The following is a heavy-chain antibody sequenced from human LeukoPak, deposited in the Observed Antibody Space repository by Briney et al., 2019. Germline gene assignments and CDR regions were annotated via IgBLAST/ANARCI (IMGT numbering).Heavy chain of an antibody. CDR2: INHSGST. J-gene: IGHJ4*02. D-gene: IGHD3-10*01. Sequence: GSLRLSCAASGFTFSDYYWSWIRQPPGKGLEWIGEINHSGSTNYNPSLKSRVTISVDTSKNQFSLKLSSVTAADTAVYYCARAAFGKAEDYWGQGTLVTVSS. V-gene: IGHV4-34*01. CDR1: GFTFSDYY. CDR3: ARAAFGKAEDY.